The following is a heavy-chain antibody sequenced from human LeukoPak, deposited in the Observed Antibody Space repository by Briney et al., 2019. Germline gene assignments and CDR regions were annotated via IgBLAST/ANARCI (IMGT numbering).Heavy chain of an antibody. D-gene: IGHD4-11*01. V-gene: IGHV3-48*03. J-gene: IGHJ3*02. CDR3: ARGMTTPDDAFDI. CDR1: GFTFSSYE. Sequence: PGGSLRLSCAASGFTFSSYEMNWVRQAPGKGLEWVSYISSSGSTIYYADSVKGRFTISRDNAKNSLYLQMNSLRAEDTAVYYCARGMTTPDDAFDIWGQGTMVTVSS. CDR2: ISSSGSTI.